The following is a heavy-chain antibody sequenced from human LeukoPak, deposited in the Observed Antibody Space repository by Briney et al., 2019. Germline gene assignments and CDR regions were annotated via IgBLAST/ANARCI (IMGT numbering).Heavy chain of an antibody. CDR3: ARGASYFPDAFDI. CDR1: GGSISSYC. V-gene: IGHV4-59*01. J-gene: IGHJ3*02. D-gene: IGHD1-26*01. CDR2: IYYSGST. Sequence: PSETLSLTCTVSGGSISSYCWSWIRQPPGKGLEWIGYIYYSGSTNYNPSLKSRVTISVDTSKNQFSLKLSSVTAADTAVYYCARGASYFPDAFDIWGQGTMVTVSS.